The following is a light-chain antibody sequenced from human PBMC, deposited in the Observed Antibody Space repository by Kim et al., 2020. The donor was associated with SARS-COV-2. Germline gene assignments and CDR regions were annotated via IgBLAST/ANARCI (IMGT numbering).Light chain of an antibody. CDR1: QTIDMNF. CDR3: QQYETSSWT. Sequence: EIVLTQSPGTVSLSPGERVTLSCRASQTIDMNFLAWYQQKPGQARRLLIYGTITRATGIPDRFRGRGSGTDFTLTISRLEPEDFAIYYCQQYETSSWTFGQGTKVDIK. V-gene: IGKV3-20*01. CDR2: GTI. J-gene: IGKJ1*01.